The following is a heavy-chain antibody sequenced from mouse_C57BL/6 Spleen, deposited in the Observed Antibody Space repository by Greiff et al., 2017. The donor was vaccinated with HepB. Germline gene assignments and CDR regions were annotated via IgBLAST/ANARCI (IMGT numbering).Heavy chain of an antibody. V-gene: IGHV1-81*01. CDR1: GYTFTSYG. CDR3: AEAWFAG. Sequence: QVHVKQSGAELARPGASVKLSCKASGYTFTSYGISWVKQRTGQGLEWIGEIYPRSGNTYYNEKFKGKATLTADKSSSTAYMELRSLTSEDSAVYFCAEAWFAGWGPGTLVTVSA. J-gene: IGHJ3*01. CDR2: IYPRSGNT.